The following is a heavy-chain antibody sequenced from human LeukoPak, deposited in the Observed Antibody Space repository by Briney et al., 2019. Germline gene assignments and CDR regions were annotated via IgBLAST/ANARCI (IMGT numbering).Heavy chain of an antibody. V-gene: IGHV3-21*01. CDR2: ISSSSTSI. D-gene: IGHD2-21*01. CDR1: GFLFSDFIDHT. CDR3: AREFSVVGNFDY. Sequence: GGSLTLSCADSGFLFSDFIDHTMVWVRQAPGKGLEWVSYISSSSTSISYADSVRGRFSISRDNAQRSLYLHMNSLRDEDTAVYYCAREFSVVGNFDYWGQGTLVIVSS. J-gene: IGHJ4*02.